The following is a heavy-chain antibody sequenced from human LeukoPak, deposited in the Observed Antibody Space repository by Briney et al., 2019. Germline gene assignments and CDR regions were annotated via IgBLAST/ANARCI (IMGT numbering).Heavy chain of an antibody. CDR3: AILGQLHCSGGICYSGEWLDY. Sequence: ASVKVSCKASGYTFTNYYMHWVRQAPGQGLEWMGRINPGGGSTSYAQKFQGRVTMTRDMSTSTVYMELSSLRSEDTAVYYCAILGQLHCSGGICYSGEWLDYWGQGTLVTVSS. CDR2: INPGGGST. CDR1: GYTFTNYY. V-gene: IGHV1-46*01. D-gene: IGHD2-15*01. J-gene: IGHJ4*02.